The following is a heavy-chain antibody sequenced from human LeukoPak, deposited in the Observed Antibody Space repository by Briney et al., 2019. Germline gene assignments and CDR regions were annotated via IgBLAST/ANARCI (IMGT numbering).Heavy chain of an antibody. CDR1: GGSFSGYY. Sequence: PSETLSLTCAAYGGSFSGYYWSWIRQPPGKGLEWIGEINHSGSTNYNPSLKSRVTISVDTSKNQFSLKLSSVTAADTAVYYCARAYTYYYGSGSYYRVPDYFDYWGQGTLVTVSS. V-gene: IGHV4-34*01. D-gene: IGHD3-10*01. CDR3: ARAYTYYYGSGSYYRVPDYFDY. CDR2: INHSGST. J-gene: IGHJ4*02.